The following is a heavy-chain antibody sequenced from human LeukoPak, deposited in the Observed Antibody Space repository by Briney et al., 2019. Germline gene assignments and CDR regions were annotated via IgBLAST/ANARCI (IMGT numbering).Heavy chain of an antibody. J-gene: IGHJ4*02. CDR1: GGSISSYY. V-gene: IGHV4-59*01. CDR2: IYYSGST. D-gene: IGHD5-12*01. Sequence: SETLSLTCTVSGGSISSYYWSWIRQPPGRGLEWIGYIYYSGSTNYNPSLKSRVTISVDTSKNQFSLKLRSVTAADTAVYYCARVSGYDWESFYDYWGQGTLVTVSS. CDR3: ARVSGYDWESFYDY.